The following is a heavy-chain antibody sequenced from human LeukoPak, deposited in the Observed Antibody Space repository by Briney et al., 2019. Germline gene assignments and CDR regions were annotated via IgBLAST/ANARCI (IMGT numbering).Heavy chain of an antibody. CDR3: ARVITGQQLLFDY. D-gene: IGHD6-13*01. J-gene: IGHJ4*02. Sequence: ASVKVSCKASGYTFTGYYMHWVRQAPGQGLEWMGWINPNSGGTNYARKFQGRVAMTRDTSISTAYMELSRLRSDDTAVYYCARVITGQQLLFDYWGQGTLVTVSS. V-gene: IGHV1-2*02. CDR1: GYTFTGYY. CDR2: INPNSGGT.